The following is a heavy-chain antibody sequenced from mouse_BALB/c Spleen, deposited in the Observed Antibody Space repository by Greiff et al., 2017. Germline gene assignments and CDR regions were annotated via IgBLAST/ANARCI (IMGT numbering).Heavy chain of an antibody. J-gene: IGHJ4*01. CDR1: GYTFTDYA. Sequence: QVQLQQSGAELVRPGVSVKISCKGSGYTFTDYAMHWVKQSHAKSLEWIGVISTYYADASYNQKFKGKATMTVDKSSSTAYMELARLTSEDSAIYYCARSMITGYYAMDYWGQGTSVTVSS. CDR2: ISTYYADA. CDR3: ARSMITGYYAMDY. D-gene: IGHD2-4*01. V-gene: IGHV1S137*01.